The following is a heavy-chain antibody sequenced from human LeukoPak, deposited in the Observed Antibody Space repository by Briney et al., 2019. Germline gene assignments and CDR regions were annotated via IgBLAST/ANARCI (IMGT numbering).Heavy chain of an antibody. CDR2: ISSSISYI. J-gene: IGHJ4*02. CDR1: GFTFSSYS. V-gene: IGHV3-21*01. D-gene: IGHD1-26*01. Sequence: PGGSLRLSCAASGFTFSSYSMNWVRQAPGKGLEWVSSISSSISYIYYADSVKGRFTISRDNAKNSLYLQMNSLRAEDTAVYYCARDDSGSYGMVWGFDYWGQGTLVTVSS. CDR3: ARDDSGSYGMVWGFDY.